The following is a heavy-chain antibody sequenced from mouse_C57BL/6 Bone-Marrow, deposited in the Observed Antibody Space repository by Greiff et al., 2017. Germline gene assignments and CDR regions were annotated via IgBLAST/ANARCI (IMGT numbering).Heavy chain of an antibody. D-gene: IGHD1-3*01. CDR3: ASTKPAWFAY. CDR2: IHPNSGST. J-gene: IGHJ3*01. V-gene: IGHV1-64*01. Sequence: QVQLQQPGAELVKPGASVKLSCTASGYTFTSYWMHWVKQRPGQGLEWIGMIHPNSGSTNSNEKFKSKATLTVDKSSSTAYMQLSSLTSEDSAVYYCASTKPAWFAYWGQGTLVTVSA. CDR1: GYTFTSYW.